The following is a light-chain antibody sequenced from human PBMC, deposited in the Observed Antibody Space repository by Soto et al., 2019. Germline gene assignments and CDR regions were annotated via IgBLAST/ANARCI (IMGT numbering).Light chain of an antibody. CDR1: SSNIGSNY. Sequence: QSVLTQPPSASGTPGQGVTISCSGSSSNIGSNYVYWYQHLPGTAHKLLIYRNNQRPSGVHDRFSGSKSGTSASLSISGLRYEDEDDYYCAAWDDSLSGPGVFGGGTKVTVL. CDR3: AAWDDSLSGPGV. J-gene: IGLJ3*02. V-gene: IGLV1-47*01. CDR2: RNN.